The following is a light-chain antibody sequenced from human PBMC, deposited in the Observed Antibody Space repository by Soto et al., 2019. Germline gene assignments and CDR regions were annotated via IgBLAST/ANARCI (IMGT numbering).Light chain of an antibody. CDR3: ATWDDSLGGPV. V-gene: IGLV1-47*01. CDR2: RDN. CDR1: SSNIGRNY. J-gene: IGLJ2*01. Sequence: QSVLTQTPSVSGTPGQRVNISCSGSSSNIGRNYVYWYHQFPGTAPKLLIYRDNERPSGVPGRFSGSKSGTSASLAISGLRSGDEADYHCATWDDSLGGPVFGGGTKLTVL.